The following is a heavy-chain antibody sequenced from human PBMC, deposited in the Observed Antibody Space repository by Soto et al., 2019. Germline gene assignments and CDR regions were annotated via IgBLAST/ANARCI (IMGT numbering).Heavy chain of an antibody. V-gene: IGHV4-4*02. Sequence: PSETLSLTCAVSGVSINNNNWWNWVRQPPGKGLEWIGEIYPDGSTHYTPSLRSRVAMSVDKSKNQFFLRLSSVTAADTAIYYCARGYSSRWYYFVYWGQGILVTVSS. D-gene: IGHD6-13*01. CDR1: GVSINNNNW. CDR3: ARGYSSRWYYFVY. CDR2: IYPDGST. J-gene: IGHJ4*02.